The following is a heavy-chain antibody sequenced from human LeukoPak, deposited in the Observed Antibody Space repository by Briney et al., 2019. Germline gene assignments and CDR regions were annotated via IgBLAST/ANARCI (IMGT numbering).Heavy chain of an antibody. J-gene: IGHJ4*02. CDR3: AKDTDYYGSGKGLDY. D-gene: IGHD3-10*01. CDR2: ISGSGGST. CDR1: GFIFSNYA. Sequence: GGSLRLSCATSGFIFSNYAMSWVRQAPGKGLEWVSAISGSGGSTYYADSVKGRFTISRDNSKNTLYLQMNSLRAEDTAVYYCAKDTDYYGSGKGLDYWGQGTLVTVSS. V-gene: IGHV3-23*01.